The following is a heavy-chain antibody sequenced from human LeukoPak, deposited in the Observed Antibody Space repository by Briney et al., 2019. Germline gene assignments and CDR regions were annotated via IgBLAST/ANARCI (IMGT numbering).Heavy chain of an antibody. CDR2: ISGSGGST. J-gene: IGHJ5*02. CDR3: AKDLAYYDFWSGPLPEWFDP. CDR1: GFTFSSYA. V-gene: IGHV3-23*01. D-gene: IGHD3-3*01. Sequence: PGGSLRLSCAASGFTFSSYAMSWVRQAPGKGLEWVSAISGSGGSTYYAASVKGRFTISRDNSKNTLYLQMNSLRAEDTAVYYCAKDLAYYDFWSGPLPEWFDPWGQGTLVTVSS.